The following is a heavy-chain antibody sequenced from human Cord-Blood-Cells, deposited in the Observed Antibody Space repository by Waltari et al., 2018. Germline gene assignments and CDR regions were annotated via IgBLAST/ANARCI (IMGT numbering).Heavy chain of an antibody. D-gene: IGHD6-6*01. V-gene: IGHV3-13*01. J-gene: IGHJ4*02. Sequence: EVQLVESGGGLVQPGGSLRLSCAASGFTFSSYDMHWVRQATGKGWEGVSASSTGGDTYYPGSVKGRFTISRENAKNSLYLQMNSLRAGDTAVYYCARYSSSSGFDYWGQGTLVTVSS. CDR1: GFTFSSYD. CDR2: SSTGGDT. CDR3: ARYSSSSGFDY.